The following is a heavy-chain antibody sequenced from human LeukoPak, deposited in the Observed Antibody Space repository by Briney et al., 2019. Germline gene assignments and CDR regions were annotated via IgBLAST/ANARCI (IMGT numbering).Heavy chain of an antibody. V-gene: IGHV3-11*01. CDR1: GFTFSDYY. CDR3: ARVGVITAAGTVDY. CDR2: ISSSGTTT. Sequence: GGSLRLSCAASGFTFSDYYMSWIRQAPGKGLEGVSYISSSGTTTYYADSVRGRFAISRDNAKNSLYLQMNSLRAEDTAVYYCARVGVITAAGTVDYWGQGTLVTVSS. J-gene: IGHJ4*02. D-gene: IGHD6-13*01.